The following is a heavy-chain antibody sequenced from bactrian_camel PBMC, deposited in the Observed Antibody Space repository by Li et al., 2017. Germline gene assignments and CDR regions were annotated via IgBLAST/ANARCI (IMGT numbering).Heavy chain of an antibody. J-gene: IGHJ4*01. V-gene: IGHV3S63*01. D-gene: IGHD2*01. Sequence: HVQLVESGGGSVQAGGSLRLSCAGSDYTHARDCWGWFRQAPGKEREGVATVLTGDGTAYYADSVKGRFTISHDNAKNTVYLQMNNLKPEDTAMYYCGAETCPRPENGGAWVYNYRGQGTQVTVS. CDR2: VLTGDGTA. CDR1: DYTHARDC. CDR3: GAETCPRPENGGAWVYNY.